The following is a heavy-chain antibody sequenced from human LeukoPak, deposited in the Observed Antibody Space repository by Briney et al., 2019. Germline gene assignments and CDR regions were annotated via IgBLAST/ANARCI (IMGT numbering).Heavy chain of an antibody. D-gene: IGHD2-2*02. Sequence: ASVKVSCKASGYTFTSYDINWVRQATGQGLEWMGWMNPNSGNTGYAQNFQGRVTMTRDTSISTAYMELASLTSDDTAIHYCARGSSDCTSASCYNFWGQGTLVTVSA. V-gene: IGHV1-8*01. J-gene: IGHJ4*02. CDR1: GYTFTSYD. CDR3: ARGSSDCTSASCYNF. CDR2: MNPNSGNT.